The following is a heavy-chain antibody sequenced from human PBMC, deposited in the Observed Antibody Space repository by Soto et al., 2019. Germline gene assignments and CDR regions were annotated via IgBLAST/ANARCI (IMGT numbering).Heavy chain of an antibody. CDR1: VFTFSGYE. CDR2: ISGSGSTI. D-gene: IGHD3-3*01. CDR3: AREVGVFGVIIQTPMDV. J-gene: IGHJ6*02. V-gene: IGHV3-48*03. Sequence: PGGSLRLSCASSVFTFSGYEMNCVRHSPGKWLEWVSYISGSGSTIYYADSVKGRFTISRDNAKDSLYLQMNSLRAEDTAVYYCAREVGVFGVIIQTPMDVWGQGTTVTVSS.